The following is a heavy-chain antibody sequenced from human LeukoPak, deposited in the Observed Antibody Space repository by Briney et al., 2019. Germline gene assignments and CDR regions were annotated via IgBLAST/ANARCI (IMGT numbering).Heavy chain of an antibody. J-gene: IGHJ4*02. Sequence: PGGSLRLSCAASGFTFSSYAMTWVRQAPGKGLEWVSTISASGGSTYYADSVKGRFTISRDNAKNSLYLQMNSLRAEDTAVYYCARENHYDILTGYYDYWGQGTLVTVSS. CDR2: ISASGGST. D-gene: IGHD3-9*01. CDR1: GFTFSSYA. CDR3: ARENHYDILTGYYDY. V-gene: IGHV3-23*01.